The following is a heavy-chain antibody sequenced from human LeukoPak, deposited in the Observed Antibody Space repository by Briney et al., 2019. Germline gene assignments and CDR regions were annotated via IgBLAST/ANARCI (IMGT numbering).Heavy chain of an antibody. J-gene: IGHJ4*02. D-gene: IGHD6-6*01. CDR2: ITTDGSDT. CDR3: AKGSSSSRPYYFDF. V-gene: IGHV3-23*01. CDR1: GFTFSSYA. Sequence: PGGSLRLSCAASGFTFSSYAMSWVRQAPGKGLEWVSAITTDGSDTYHADSVKGRFTISRDNSKNTLYLQMNSLRIEDTAVYYCAKGSSSSRPYYFDFWGQGTLVTVSS.